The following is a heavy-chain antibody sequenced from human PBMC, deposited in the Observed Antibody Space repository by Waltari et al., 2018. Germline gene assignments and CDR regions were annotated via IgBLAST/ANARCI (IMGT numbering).Heavy chain of an antibody. D-gene: IGHD6-19*01. Sequence: QVQLVQSGAEVKRPGASVTVSCKASGFTFTNFYMHWVRQSPGQGLEWMGNINPSGGHTNYAQQFQGRITVTRDTSTSTTYMELRTLESDDTAVYYCARDQRAVPTASIYAFEIWGQGTVVTVSS. J-gene: IGHJ3*02. CDR2: INPSGGHT. CDR1: GFTFTNFY. V-gene: IGHV1-46*01. CDR3: ARDQRAVPTASIYAFEI.